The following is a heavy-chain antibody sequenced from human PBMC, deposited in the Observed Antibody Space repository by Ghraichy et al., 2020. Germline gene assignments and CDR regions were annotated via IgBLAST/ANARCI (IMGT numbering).Heavy chain of an antibody. CDR1: GFTFNSFG. V-gene: IGHV3-30*18. Sequence: GGSLRLSCAASGFTFNSFGMHWVRRAPGKGLEWLAVISYEGSNKYYAESVRGRFTISRDNSKNMLYVEMNSLRPEDTAVYYCAKATSGSYRSPFDIWGRGTNVTVS. CDR3: AKATSGSYRSPFDI. D-gene: IGHD3-16*02. J-gene: IGHJ3*02. CDR2: ISYEGSNK.